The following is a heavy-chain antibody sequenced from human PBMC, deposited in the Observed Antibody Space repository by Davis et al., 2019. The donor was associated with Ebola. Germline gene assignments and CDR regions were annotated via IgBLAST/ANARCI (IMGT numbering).Heavy chain of an antibody. V-gene: IGHV3-7*01. CDR1: GFTFSNYW. CDR2: IKQDGSEK. J-gene: IGHJ4*02. Sequence: PGGSLRLSCAASGFTFSNYWMSWVRQAPGKGLKWVANIKQDGSEKYYVDSVKGRFTISRDNAKNSLYLQMNSLRAEDTAVYYCARDTIFGVSDYWGQGTLVTVSS. D-gene: IGHD3-3*01. CDR3: ARDTIFGVSDY.